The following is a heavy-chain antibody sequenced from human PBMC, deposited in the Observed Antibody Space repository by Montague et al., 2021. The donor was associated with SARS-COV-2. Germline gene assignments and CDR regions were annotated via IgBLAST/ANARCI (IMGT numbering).Heavy chain of an antibody. CDR3: ARYSSCWYFDWFDP. Sequence: CAISGDSVSSNSVAWNWIRQSPSRAPEGLGGTYYRYKWYNEYEVSVKSRITINPDTSKNQFSLQLNSVTPEDTDVYYCARYSSCWYFDWFDPWGQGTLVTVSS. CDR1: GDSVSSNSVA. CDR2: TYYRYKWYN. V-gene: IGHV6-1*01. J-gene: IGHJ5*02. D-gene: IGHD6-13*01.